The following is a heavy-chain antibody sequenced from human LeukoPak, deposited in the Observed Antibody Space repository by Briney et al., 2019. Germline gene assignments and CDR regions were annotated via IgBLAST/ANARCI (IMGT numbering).Heavy chain of an antibody. V-gene: IGHV3-23*01. D-gene: IGHD2-15*01. Sequence: PGGSLRLSCATSGFTFSSSWMSWVRQAPGKGLEWVSAISGSGGSTYYADSVKGRFTISRDNSKNTLYLQMNSLRAEDTAVYYCAKDQRGYCSGGSCSVPSDYWGQGTLVTVSS. CDR3: AKDQRGYCSGGSCSVPSDY. CDR1: GFTFSSSW. CDR2: ISGSGGST. J-gene: IGHJ4*02.